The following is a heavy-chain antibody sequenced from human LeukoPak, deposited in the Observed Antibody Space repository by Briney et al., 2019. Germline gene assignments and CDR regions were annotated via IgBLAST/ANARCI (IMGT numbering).Heavy chain of an antibody. D-gene: IGHD3-22*01. Sequence: GASVKVSCKASGYTFTSYGISWVRQAPGQGLEWMGWISAYNGNTNYAQKLQGRVTMTTDTSTSTAYMELRSLRSDDTAVYYCARSLYGYGSYCYDSSGYLSWFDPWGQGTLVTVSS. CDR1: GYTFTSYG. V-gene: IGHV1-18*01. CDR3: ARSLYGYGSYCYDSSGYLSWFDP. CDR2: ISAYNGNT. J-gene: IGHJ5*02.